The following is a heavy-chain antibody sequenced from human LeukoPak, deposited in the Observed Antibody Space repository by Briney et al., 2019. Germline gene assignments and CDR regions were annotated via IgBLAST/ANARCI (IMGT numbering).Heavy chain of an antibody. Sequence: ASVKVSCKASGYTFTGYYMHWVRQAPGQGLEWMGWINPNSGGTNYAQKFQGRVTMTRDTSISTAYMELSRLRSDDTAVYYCARAFEYYDFWSGYSSPYYYYYMDVWGKGTTVTISS. CDR1: GYTFTGYY. J-gene: IGHJ6*03. CDR3: ARAFEYYDFWSGYSSPYYYYYMDV. CDR2: INPNSGGT. D-gene: IGHD3-3*01. V-gene: IGHV1-2*02.